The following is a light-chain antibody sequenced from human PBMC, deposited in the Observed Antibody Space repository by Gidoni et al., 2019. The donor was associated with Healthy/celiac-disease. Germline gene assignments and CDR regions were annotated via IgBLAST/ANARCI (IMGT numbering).Light chain of an antibody. CDR2: QDS. V-gene: IGLV3-1*01. Sequence: SYDLPQPPSVSVPPGQTARLPCPGDKLGDKYACWYQQKPGQSPVLVIYQDSKRPSGIPERFSGSNSGNTATLTISGTQAMDEADYYCQAWDSSTAVFGGGTKLTVL. CDR1: KLGDKY. CDR3: QAWDSSTAV. J-gene: IGLJ2*01.